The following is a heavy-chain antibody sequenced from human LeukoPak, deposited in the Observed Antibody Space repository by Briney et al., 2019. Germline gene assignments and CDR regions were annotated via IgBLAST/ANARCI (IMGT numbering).Heavy chain of an antibody. CDR3: AKEHMVRGVIITGLDY. V-gene: IGHV3-30*18. CDR2: ISYDGSNK. CDR1: GFTFSSYG. Sequence: PGGSLRLSSAASGFTFSSYGMHWVRQAPGKGLEWVAVISYDGSNKYYADSVKGRFTISRDNSKNTLYLQMNSLRAEDTAVYYCAKEHMVRGVIITGLDYWGQGTLVTVSS. J-gene: IGHJ4*02. D-gene: IGHD3-10*01.